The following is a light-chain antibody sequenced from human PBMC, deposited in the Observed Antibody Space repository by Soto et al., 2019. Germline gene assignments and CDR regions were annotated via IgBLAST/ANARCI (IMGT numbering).Light chain of an antibody. CDR2: EAP. CDR1: SPDVGGNNY. V-gene: IGLV2-8*01. Sequence: QSALTQPPSASGSPGQSVTLSCPGTSPDVGGNNYASWYQQHPGKAPKLIINEAPPRPSGVPDRFSGTKSGNTAPLTVSGLQAEDEADYYCSSYSGSNSVVFGGGTKVTVL. J-gene: IGLJ2*01. CDR3: SSYSGSNSVV.